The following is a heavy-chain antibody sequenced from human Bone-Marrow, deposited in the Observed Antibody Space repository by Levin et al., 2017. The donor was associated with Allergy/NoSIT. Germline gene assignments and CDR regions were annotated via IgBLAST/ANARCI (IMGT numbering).Heavy chain of an antibody. CDR1: GFTFSSYS. J-gene: IGHJ4*02. D-gene: IGHD3-3*01. Sequence: PGGSLRLSCAASGFTFSSYSMNWVRQAPGKGLEWVSSISSSSSYIYYADSVKGRFTISRDNAKNSLYLQMNSLRAEDTAVYYCARANTIFGVVNFDYWGQGTLVTVSS. CDR3: ARANTIFGVVNFDY. V-gene: IGHV3-21*01. CDR2: ISSSSSYI.